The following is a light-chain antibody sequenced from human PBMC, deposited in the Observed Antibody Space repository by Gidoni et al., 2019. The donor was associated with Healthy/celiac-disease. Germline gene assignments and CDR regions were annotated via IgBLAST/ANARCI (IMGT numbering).Light chain of an antibody. CDR3: QQYRT. V-gene: IGKV1-5*03. CDR2: KAS. J-gene: IGKJ1*01. CDR1: QSSSSW. Sequence: FQMTQSPSTLSASVGDRVTITCRASQSSSSWLAWYQQKPGKAPKLLNYKASSLERGVPSRFSGSGSRTGFTLTISSLQPDDFATYYCQQYRTFGQGTKVEIK.